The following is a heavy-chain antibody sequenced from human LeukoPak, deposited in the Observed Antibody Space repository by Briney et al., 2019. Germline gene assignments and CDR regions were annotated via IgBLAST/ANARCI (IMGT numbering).Heavy chain of an antibody. CDR3: ARDDCNRL. CDR1: GFTFSTYA. J-gene: IGHJ4*02. Sequence: GGSLRLSCAASGFTFSTYAMSWVRQAPGKGLVWVSRIRFVGSITTYADFVKGRFTISRDNARNTLYLQMNSLRAEDTAVYYCARDDCNRLWGQGTLVTVSS. D-gene: IGHD2-21*02. V-gene: IGHV3-74*01. CDR2: IRFVGSIT.